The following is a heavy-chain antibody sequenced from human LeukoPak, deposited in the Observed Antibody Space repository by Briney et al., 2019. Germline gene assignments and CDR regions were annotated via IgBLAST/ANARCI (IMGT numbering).Heavy chain of an antibody. V-gene: IGHV3-23*01. CDR2: ISGGGGSP. Sequence: GGSLRLSCAASGFTFSNYAMSWVRQAPGKGREWVSAISGGGGSPYYADSVKGRFTLSRDNSKNTLYLQMNSLRAEDTGVYYCAKDHEYAVVTSGGDFWPQGTLVTVSS. CDR3: AKDHEYAVVTSGGDF. J-gene: IGHJ4*02. CDR1: GFTFSNYA. D-gene: IGHD4-23*01.